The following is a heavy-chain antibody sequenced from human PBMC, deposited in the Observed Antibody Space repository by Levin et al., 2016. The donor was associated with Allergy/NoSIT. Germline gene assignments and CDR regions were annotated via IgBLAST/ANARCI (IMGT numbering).Heavy chain of an antibody. D-gene: IGHD3-3*01. J-gene: IGHJ6*02. CDR3: ARGRYDFWSGYYPYYYGMDV. V-gene: IGHV1-69-2*01. CDR2: VDPEDGET. Sequence: WVRQAPGQGLEWMGLVDPEDGETIYAEKFQGRVTMTRNTSISTAYMELSSLRSEDTAVYYCARGRYDFWSGYYPYYYGMDVWGQGTTVTVSS.